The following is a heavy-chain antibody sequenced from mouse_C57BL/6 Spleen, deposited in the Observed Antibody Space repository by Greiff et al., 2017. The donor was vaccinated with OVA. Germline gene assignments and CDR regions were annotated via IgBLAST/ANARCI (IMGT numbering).Heavy chain of an antibody. Sequence: EVKLMESGPELVKPGASVKISCKASGYSFTGYYMNWVKQSPEKSLEWIGEINPSTGGTTYNQKFKAKATLTVDKSSSTAYMQLKSLTSEDTAVYYCTTGVTTPYWGQGTLVTVSA. D-gene: IGHD2-2*01. CDR1: GYSFTGYY. CDR2: INPSTGGT. CDR3: TTGVTTPY. J-gene: IGHJ3*01. V-gene: IGHV1-42*01.